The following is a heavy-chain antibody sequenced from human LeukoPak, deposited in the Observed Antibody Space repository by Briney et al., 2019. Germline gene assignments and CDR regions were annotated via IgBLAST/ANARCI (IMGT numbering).Heavy chain of an antibody. CDR3: AREGESYQFDY. V-gene: IGHV4-61*02. CDR2: IYTSGST. Sequence: SETLSLTCTVSGGSISSSSHYWSWIRQPAGKGLEWIGRIYTSGSTNYNPSFKSRVTISVDTSKNQFSLKLSSVTAADTAVYYCAREGESYQFDYWGQGTLVTVSS. D-gene: IGHD2-2*01. J-gene: IGHJ4*02. CDR1: GGSISSSSHY.